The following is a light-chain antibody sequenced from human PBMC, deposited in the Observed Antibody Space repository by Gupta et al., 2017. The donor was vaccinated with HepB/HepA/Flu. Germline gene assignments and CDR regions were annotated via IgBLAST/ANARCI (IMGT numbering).Light chain of an antibody. J-gene: IGKJ4*01. V-gene: IGKV1-39*01. CDR3: QQSYSTPLT. Sequence: DIQMTQSPSSLSASVGDRVTITCRASQSFSRSLNWYQQKPGKAPKLLIFAASALQTGVPSRFSGRGSGTDFTLTISSLKPEDFATYYCQQSYSTPLTFGGGTKVEIK. CDR1: QSFSRS. CDR2: AAS.